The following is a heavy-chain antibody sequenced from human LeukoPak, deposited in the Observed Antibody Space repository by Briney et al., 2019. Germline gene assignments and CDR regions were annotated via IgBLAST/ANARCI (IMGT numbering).Heavy chain of an antibody. CDR3: ARGLRGTGRNYYYYMDV. J-gene: IGHJ6*03. CDR2: MNPNSGNT. Sequence: ASVKVSCKASGYTFTSYDVNWVRQATGQGLEWMGWMNPNSGNTGYAQKFQGRVTMTRNTSISTAYMELGSLRSEDTAVYYCARGLRGTGRNYYYYMDVWGKGTTVTVSS. D-gene: IGHD3-16*01. CDR1: GYTFTSYD. V-gene: IGHV1-8*01.